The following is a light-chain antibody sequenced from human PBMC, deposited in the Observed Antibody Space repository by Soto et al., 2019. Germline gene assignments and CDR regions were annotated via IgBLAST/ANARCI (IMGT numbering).Light chain of an antibody. CDR2: AAS. CDR1: QGSSTY. CDR3: QQLKSYPIT. Sequence: DIQLTQSPSFLSASVGDRVTITCRASQGSSTYLGWYQQKPGKAPNLLIYAASTLQDGVPSRFSGSGSGTEFTLTISSLQPEDFATYYCQQLKSYPITFGQGTRLRLN. V-gene: IGKV1-9*01. J-gene: IGKJ5*01.